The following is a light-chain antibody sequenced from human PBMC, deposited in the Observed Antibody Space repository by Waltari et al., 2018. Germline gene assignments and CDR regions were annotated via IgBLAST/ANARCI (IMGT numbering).Light chain of an antibody. J-gene: IGKJ4*01. CDR3: QQRSNWPPLT. Sequence: EVVLTQSPASLSSSPGERATLPCRASQNLHKYLAWYQQKPGQVPRLLIYEASNRATGIPDRFSGSGSGTDFTLTIDSLEPEDFAVYFCQQRSNWPPLTFGGGTKVEIK. CDR2: EAS. V-gene: IGKV3-11*01. CDR1: QNLHKY.